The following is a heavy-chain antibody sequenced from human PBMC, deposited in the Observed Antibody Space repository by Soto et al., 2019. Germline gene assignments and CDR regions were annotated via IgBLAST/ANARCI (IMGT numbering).Heavy chain of an antibody. CDR1: GYTSTSYA. CDR3: ARSIVVVTALDY. Sequence: QVQLVQSGAEEKKPGASVKVSCKASGYTSTSYAMHWVRQAPGQRLEWMGWISAGNGNTKYSQKFQGRATITRDTPASTAYMGLGSLRSEDTAVYYCARSIVVVTALDYWGQGTLVTVSS. D-gene: IGHD2-21*02. CDR2: ISAGNGNT. V-gene: IGHV1-3*05. J-gene: IGHJ4*02.